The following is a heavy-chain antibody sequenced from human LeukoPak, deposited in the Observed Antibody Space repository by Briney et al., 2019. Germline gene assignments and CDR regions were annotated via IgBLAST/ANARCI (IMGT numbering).Heavy chain of an antibody. V-gene: IGHV3-33*01. J-gene: IGHJ4*02. D-gene: IGHD1-26*01. CDR1: GFTFSSYG. CDR2: IWYDGSHK. CDR3: ARDHGSLQTRFDY. Sequence: HPGGSLRLSCAASGFTFSSYGMPWVRQAPGKGLEWVAVIWYDGSHKYYADSVKGRFTISRDNSKNTLYLQMNSLRAEDTAVYYCARDHGSLQTRFDYWGQGTLVTVSS.